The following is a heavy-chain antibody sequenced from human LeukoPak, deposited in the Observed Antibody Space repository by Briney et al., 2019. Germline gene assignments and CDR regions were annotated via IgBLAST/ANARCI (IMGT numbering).Heavy chain of an antibody. Sequence: TLSLTCTVSGGSVISGTYYWRWIRQPPGKGLEWIGYIYYSGSTYYNPSLKSRFTISVDTSKNQFSLKLSSVTAADTAVYYCARKFWFGESLDYWGQGTLVTVSS. J-gene: IGHJ4*02. D-gene: IGHD3-10*01. CDR1: GGSVISGTYY. CDR2: IYYSGST. V-gene: IGHV4-30-4*08. CDR3: ARKFWFGESLDY.